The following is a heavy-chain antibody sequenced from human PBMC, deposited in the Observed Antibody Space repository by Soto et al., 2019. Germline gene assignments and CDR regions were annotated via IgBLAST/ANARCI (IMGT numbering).Heavy chain of an antibody. V-gene: IGHV3-23*01. Sequence: SRIIQATKKGLEWVSAISGSGGSTYYADSVKGRFTISRDNSKNTLYLQMNSLRAEDTAVYYCAKGRDSSSPYYYYSGTDVWGQGTTVPVFS. CDR2: ISGSGGST. D-gene: IGHD6-6*01. CDR3: AKGRDSSSPYYYYSGTDV. J-gene: IGHJ6*02.